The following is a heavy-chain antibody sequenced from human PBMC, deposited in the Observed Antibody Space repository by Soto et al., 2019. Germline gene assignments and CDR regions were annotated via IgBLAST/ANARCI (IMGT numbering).Heavy chain of an antibody. Sequence: SETLSLTCAVSGGSISSANWWTWVRQPPGKGLEWIGEIYHGGSTSYNPSLKSRVTLSLDKFKNHFSLNLTSVTAADTAVYYCARLSFSYGVDVWGQGTKVTVSS. CDR2: IYHGGST. CDR1: GGSISSANW. V-gene: IGHV4-4*02. CDR3: ARLSFSYGVDV. J-gene: IGHJ6*02.